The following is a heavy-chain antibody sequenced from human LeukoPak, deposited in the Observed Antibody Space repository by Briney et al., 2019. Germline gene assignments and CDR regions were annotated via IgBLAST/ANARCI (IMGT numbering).Heavy chain of an antibody. Sequence: SETLSLTCTVSGGSISSSSYYWGWIRQPPGKGLEWIGSIYYSGSTYYNPSLKSRVTISVDTSKNQFSLRMNSLTAADTAVYYCARLAVSLVYWGQGTLVTVSS. D-gene: IGHD2-15*01. CDR2: IYYSGST. V-gene: IGHV4-39*01. CDR3: ARLAVSLVY. CDR1: GGSISSSSYY. J-gene: IGHJ4*02.